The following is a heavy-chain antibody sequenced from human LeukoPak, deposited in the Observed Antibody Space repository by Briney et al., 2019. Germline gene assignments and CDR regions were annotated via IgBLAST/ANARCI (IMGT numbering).Heavy chain of an antibody. CDR2: ISARGGST. CDR3: AKRYCCGDRCFFYY. J-gene: IGHJ4*02. V-gene: IGHV3-23*01. Sequence: GGSLRLSCAASGFTFSNNDMHWVRQAPGKGLEWVSVISARGGSTTYADSVKGRFTISGDNSKNTLYLQMNSLRAEDTAVYYCAKRYCCGDRCFFYYWGQGALVSVSP. D-gene: IGHD2-15*01. CDR1: GFTFSNND.